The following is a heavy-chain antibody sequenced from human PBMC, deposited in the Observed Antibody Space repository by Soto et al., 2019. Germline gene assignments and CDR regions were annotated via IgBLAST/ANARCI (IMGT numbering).Heavy chain of an antibody. CDR2: IIPIFGTA. CDR1: GGTFSSYA. J-gene: IGHJ4*02. CDR3: AREEAYCGGDCYSDY. D-gene: IGHD2-21*02. V-gene: IGHV1-69*13. Sequence: SVKVSCKASGGTFSSYAISCVRQAPGQGLEWMGGIIPIFGTANYAQKFQGRVTITADESTSTAYMELSSLRSEDTAVYYCAREEAYCGGDCYSDYWGQGNLVTVSS.